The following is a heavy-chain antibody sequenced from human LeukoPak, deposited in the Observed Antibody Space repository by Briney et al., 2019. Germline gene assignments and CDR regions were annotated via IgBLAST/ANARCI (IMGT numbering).Heavy chain of an antibody. CDR2: ISGSGRNV. J-gene: IGHJ6*02. CDR3: ARSIGYYYTMDV. D-gene: IGHD3-22*01. Sequence: GGSLRLSCVSYGFTLTDYYMSWIRQAPGRGLEWVSDISGSGRNVYYGNSVKGRFTISRDNAKNSLYLQMNNLRAEDTAVYYCARSIGYYYTMDVWGQGTTVTVSS. V-gene: IGHV3-11*01. CDR1: GFTLTDYY.